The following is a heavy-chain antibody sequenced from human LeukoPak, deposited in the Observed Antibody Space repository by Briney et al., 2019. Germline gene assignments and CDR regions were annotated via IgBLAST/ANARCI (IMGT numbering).Heavy chain of an antibody. CDR1: GGSISSSSYY. V-gene: IGHV4-39*01. D-gene: IGHD3-3*01. CDR3: ARQSGYYDY. J-gene: IGHJ4*02. CDR2: IYYSGST. Sequence: SETLSLTCTVSGGSISSSSYYWGWIRQPPGKGLEWIGSIYYSGSTYYNPSLKSRVTISVDTSKNQFSLKLSSVTAADTAVYYCARQSGYYDYSGQGTLVTVSS.